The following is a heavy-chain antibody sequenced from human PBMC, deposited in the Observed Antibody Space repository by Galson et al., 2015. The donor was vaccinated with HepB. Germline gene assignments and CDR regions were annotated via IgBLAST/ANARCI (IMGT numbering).Heavy chain of an antibody. CDR2: VSGSGSRT. CDR3: AKARGGTGSNVES. Sequence: SLRLSCAASGFTFTNFAMSWVRQAPGKGLEWVSAVSGSGSRTHYADSVKGRFTISRDNSKSTVDLQMDSLRVEDTAIYYCAKARGGTGSNVESWGQGTLVTVS. V-gene: IGHV3-23*01. D-gene: IGHD3/OR15-3a*01. CDR1: GFTFTNFA. J-gene: IGHJ4*02.